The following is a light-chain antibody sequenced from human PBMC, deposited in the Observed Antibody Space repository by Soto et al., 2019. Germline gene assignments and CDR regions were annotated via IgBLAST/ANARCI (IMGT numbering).Light chain of an antibody. CDR3: QHYNSYSEA. CDR2: GAS. J-gene: IGKJ1*01. Sequence: EIVLTQSPDTLSLSPGERATLSCRASQSVSSSYLAWYQQKPGQALRLLIYGASSRATGISDRFSGSGSGTDFTLTISSLQPDDFATYYCQHYNSYSEAFGQGTKVDIK. CDR1: QSVSSSY. V-gene: IGKV3-20*01.